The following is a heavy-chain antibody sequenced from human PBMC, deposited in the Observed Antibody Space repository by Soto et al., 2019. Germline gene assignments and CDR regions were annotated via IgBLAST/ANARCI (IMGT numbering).Heavy chain of an antibody. CDR2: IRAKAFGGTT. V-gene: IGHV3-49*03. D-gene: IGHD2-2*01. CDR3: TTGVLVVVPAAPEINYYYMDV. J-gene: IGHJ6*03. CDR1: GFTFGDYA. Sequence: GGSLRLSCTAFGFTFGDYAMGWFRQSPGKGLEWLGFIRAKAFGGTTDYAAPVKGRFTISRDDSKNTLYLQMNSLKTEDTAVYYCTTGVLVVVPAAPEINYYYMDVWGKGTTVTVSS.